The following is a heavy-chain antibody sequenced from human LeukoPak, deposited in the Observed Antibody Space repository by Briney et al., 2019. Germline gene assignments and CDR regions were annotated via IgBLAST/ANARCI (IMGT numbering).Heavy chain of an antibody. Sequence: GGSLRLSCAASGFTFSNYEMHWVRQAPGKGLEWVSYISSSGSDIYYADSVKGRFTISRDNAKNTLYLQMNSLRAEDTAVYYCARDPAAGQFDYWGQGTLVTVSS. CDR3: ARDPAAGQFDY. J-gene: IGHJ4*02. D-gene: IGHD6-13*01. V-gene: IGHV3-48*03. CDR1: GFTFSNYE. CDR2: ISSSGSDI.